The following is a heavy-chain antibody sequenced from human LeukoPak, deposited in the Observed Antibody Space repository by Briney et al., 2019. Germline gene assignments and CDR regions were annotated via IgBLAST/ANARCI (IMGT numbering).Heavy chain of an antibody. V-gene: IGHV4-34*01. CDR2: INHSGST. Sequence: SETLSLTCAVYGGSFSGYYWSWIRQPPGKGREWMGEINHSGSTNYNPSLKSRVTISVDTSKNQFSMKLSSVTAADTAVYYCARAYSSSWYHYYYYMDVWGKGTTVTVSS. CDR1: GGSFSGYY. J-gene: IGHJ6*03. D-gene: IGHD6-13*01. CDR3: ARAYSSSWYHYYYYMDV.